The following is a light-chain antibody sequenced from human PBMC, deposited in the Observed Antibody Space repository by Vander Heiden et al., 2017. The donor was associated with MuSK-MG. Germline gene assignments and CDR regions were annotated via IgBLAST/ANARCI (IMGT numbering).Light chain of an antibody. Sequence: QSALTQPASVSGSPGQSITISCTGTSSDVGSYNLVSGYQQHPGKPPILLIYEVSKRPSGVSNRFSGSKSGNTASLTISGLQAEDDADYYCCSYAGSSTLVFGGGTKLTVL. CDR1: SSDVGSYNL. J-gene: IGLJ2*01. CDR2: EVS. V-gene: IGLV2-23*02. CDR3: CSYAGSSTLV.